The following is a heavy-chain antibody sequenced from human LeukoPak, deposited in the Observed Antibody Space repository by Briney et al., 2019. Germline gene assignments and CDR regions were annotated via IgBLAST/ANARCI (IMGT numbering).Heavy chain of an antibody. J-gene: IGHJ4*02. CDR3: ARGRNPGTESYLYYFDY. CDR1: GFTFSSYS. V-gene: IGHV3-21*01. Sequence: GGSLRLSCAASGFTFSSYSMNWVRQAPGKGLEWVSSISSSSSYIYYADSVKGRFTISRDNAKNSLYLQMNSLRAEDTAVYYCARGRNPGTESYLYYFDYWGQGTLVTVSS. D-gene: IGHD1-26*01. CDR2: ISSSSSYI.